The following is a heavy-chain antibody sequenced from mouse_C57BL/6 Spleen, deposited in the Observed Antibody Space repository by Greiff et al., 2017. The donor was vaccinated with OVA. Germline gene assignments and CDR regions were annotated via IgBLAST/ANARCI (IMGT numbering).Heavy chain of an antibody. Sequence: EVQLQESVAELVRPGASVKLSCTASGFNIKNTYMHWVKQRPEQGLEWIGRIDPANGNTKYAPKFQGKATITADPSSHTAYLQLSSLTSEDTAINYCGTDGSSYEDYFDYWGQGTTLTVSS. V-gene: IGHV14-3*01. J-gene: IGHJ2*01. D-gene: IGHD1-1*01. CDR3: GTDGSSYEDYFDY. CDR1: GFNIKNTY. CDR2: IDPANGNT.